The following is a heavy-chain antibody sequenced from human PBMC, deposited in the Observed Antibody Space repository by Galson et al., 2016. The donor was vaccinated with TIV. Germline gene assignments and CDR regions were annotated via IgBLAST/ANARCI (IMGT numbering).Heavy chain of an antibody. CDR3: ARSWSVVAPNWVDP. J-gene: IGHJ5*02. CDR2: INPDSGNT. D-gene: IGHD2-2*01. V-gene: IGHV1-8*02. Sequence: SVKVSCKASGYTFTSYHINWVRQATGQGLEWMGWINPDSGNTGYVQKFQGRVTMTRNISTSTVYMELSSLRSEDTAVYYCARSWSVVAPNWVDPWGQGTPVTVSS. CDR1: GYTFTSYH.